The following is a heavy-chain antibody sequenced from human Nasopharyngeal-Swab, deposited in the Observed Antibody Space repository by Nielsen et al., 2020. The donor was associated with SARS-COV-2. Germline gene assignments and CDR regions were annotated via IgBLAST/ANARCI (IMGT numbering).Heavy chain of an antibody. CDR3: ARLYCGGDCYSEDYYGMDV. D-gene: IGHD2-21*02. J-gene: IGHJ6*02. CDR2: ISAYNGNT. V-gene: IGHV1-18*01. CDR1: GYTFTSYG. Sequence: ASVKVSCKASGYTFTSYGISWVRQAPGQGLVWMGWISAYNGNTNYAQKLQGRVTMTTDTSTSTAYMELRSLRSDDTAVYYCARLYCGGDCYSEDYYGMDVWGQGTTVTVSS.